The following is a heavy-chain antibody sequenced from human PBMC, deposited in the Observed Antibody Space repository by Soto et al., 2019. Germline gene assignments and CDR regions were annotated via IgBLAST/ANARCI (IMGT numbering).Heavy chain of an antibody. Sequence: ASVKVSCKASGYTFTSYGISWVRQAPGQGLEWMGWISAYNGNTNYAQKFQGRVTITTDTSATTAYMELSSLRSEDTAVYYCARGTYYYDSSGPPQDYWGQGTLVTVS. CDR2: ISAYNGNT. CDR1: GYTFTSYG. D-gene: IGHD3-22*01. J-gene: IGHJ4*02. CDR3: ARGTYYYDSSGPPQDY. V-gene: IGHV1-18*01.